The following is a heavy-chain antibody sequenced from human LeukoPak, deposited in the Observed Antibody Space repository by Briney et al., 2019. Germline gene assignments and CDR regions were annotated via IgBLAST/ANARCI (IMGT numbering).Heavy chain of an antibody. CDR2: ISGSSKSNSP. CDR3: ARDRDYPRDQFDY. J-gene: IGHJ4*02. Sequence: GGSLRLSCAGSGFTFGDYAMSWIRQAPGKGLGWVSAISGSSKSNSPWYADSVRGRSTISRDNSKNMVYLQMESLRAEDTAVYFCARDRDYPRDQFDYWGQGTLVTVSS. CDR1: GFTFGDYA. V-gene: IGHV3-23*01. D-gene: IGHD4-17*01.